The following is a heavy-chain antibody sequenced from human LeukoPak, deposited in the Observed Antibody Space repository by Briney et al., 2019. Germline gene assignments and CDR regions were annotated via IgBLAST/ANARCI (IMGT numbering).Heavy chain of an antibody. CDR1: GFTFDDYA. CDR2: ISWNSGNR. Sequence: LAGGSLRLSCAASGFTFDDYAMHWVRQAPGKGLEWVSGISWNSGNRGYADSVKGRFTISRDNSKNTLYLQMNSLRAEDTAVYYCAKGPGGYYDSSGYYYFDYWGQGTLVTVSS. D-gene: IGHD3-22*01. CDR3: AKGPGGYYDSSGYYYFDY. V-gene: IGHV3-9*01. J-gene: IGHJ4*02.